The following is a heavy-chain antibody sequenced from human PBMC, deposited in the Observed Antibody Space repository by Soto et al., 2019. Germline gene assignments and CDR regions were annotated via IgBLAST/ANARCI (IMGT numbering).Heavy chain of an antibody. D-gene: IGHD4-17*01. J-gene: IGHJ4*02. CDR1: GYSISTGFN. V-gene: IGHV4-38-2*01. CDR3: ASDRYATVISR. CDR2: IYHSGST. Sequence: SETLSLTCAVSGYSISTGFNWAWIRQPPGKGLEWIGSIYHSGSTYYNLSLKSRVTISVDTSKNQFSLKLSSVTAADTAVYYCASDRYATVISRWGQGTLVTVSS.